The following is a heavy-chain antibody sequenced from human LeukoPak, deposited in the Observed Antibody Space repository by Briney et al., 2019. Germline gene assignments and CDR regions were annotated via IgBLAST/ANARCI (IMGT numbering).Heavy chain of an antibody. D-gene: IGHD5-12*01. Sequence: SETLSLTCAVSGYSISSGYYWGWIRQPPGKGLEWIGSIYHSGSTYYNPSLKSRVTISVDTSKNQFSLKLSSVTAADTAVCYWARPRHHTWGYGGLFEFYYWGQGTLVTVSS. CDR2: IYHSGST. CDR1: GYSISSGYY. CDR3: ARPRHHTWGYGGLFEFYY. J-gene: IGHJ4*02. V-gene: IGHV4-38-2*01.